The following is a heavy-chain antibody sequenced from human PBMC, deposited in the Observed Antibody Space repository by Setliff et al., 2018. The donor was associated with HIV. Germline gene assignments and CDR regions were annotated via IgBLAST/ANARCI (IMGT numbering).Heavy chain of an antibody. Sequence: SETLSLTCAVSGYSISSGYYWGWIRQPPGKGLEWIGSIYHSGSTYYNPSLESRVTISADTSKNQFSLKLSSVTVADTAVYHCARHAGLLWFGELWRGGEYYFDSWGQGTLVTVSS. J-gene: IGHJ4*02. CDR1: GYSISSGYY. CDR2: IYHSGST. D-gene: IGHD3-10*01. CDR3: ARHAGLLWFGELWRGGEYYFDS. V-gene: IGHV4-38-2*01.